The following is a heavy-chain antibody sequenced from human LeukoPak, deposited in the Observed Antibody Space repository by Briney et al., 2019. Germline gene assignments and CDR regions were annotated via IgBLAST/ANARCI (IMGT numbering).Heavy chain of an antibody. CDR2: IYHSGST. V-gene: IGHV4-38-2*02. D-gene: IGHD5-18*01. CDR3: AKQRGYSYDWFDP. J-gene: IGHJ5*02. Sequence: SETLSLTCTVSGYSISSGYYWGWIRQPPGKGLEWIGSIYHSGSTYYNPSLKSRVTISVDTSKNQFSLKLSSVTAADTAVYYCAKQRGYSYDWFDPWGQGTLVTVSS. CDR1: GYSISSGYY.